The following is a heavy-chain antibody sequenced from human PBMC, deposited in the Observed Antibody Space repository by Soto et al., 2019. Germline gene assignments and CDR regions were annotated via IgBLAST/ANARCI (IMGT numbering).Heavy chain of an antibody. CDR1: GYTFTSYD. D-gene: IGHD3-10*01. Sequence: ASVKVSCKASGYTFTSYDINWVRQATGQGLEWMGWMNPNSGNTGYAQKFQGRVTMTRNTSISTAYMELSSLRSEDTAVYYCARDKREAGSYYFDYWGQGTLVTVSS. V-gene: IGHV1-8*01. CDR3: ARDKREAGSYYFDY. CDR2: MNPNSGNT. J-gene: IGHJ4*02.